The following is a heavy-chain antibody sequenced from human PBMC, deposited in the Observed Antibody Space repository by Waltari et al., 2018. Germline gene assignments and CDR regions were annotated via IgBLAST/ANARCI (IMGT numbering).Heavy chain of an antibody. J-gene: IGHJ3*02. CDR3: ARWSGRPWAFDI. CDR2: MYYSGST. V-gene: IGHV4-59*01. CDR1: GGSISNYY. D-gene: IGHD3-10*01. Sequence: QVQLQESGPGLVKPSETLSLTCTVSGGSISNYYWSWIRQPPGKGLEWIGYMYYSGSTNYNPALKSRVTISGDTSKDQFSLKLSSVTAADTAVYYCARWSGRPWAFDIWGQGTMVTVSS.